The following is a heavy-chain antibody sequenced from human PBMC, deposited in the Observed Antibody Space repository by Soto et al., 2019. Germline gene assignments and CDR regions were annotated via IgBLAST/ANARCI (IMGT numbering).Heavy chain of an antibody. D-gene: IGHD6-19*01. CDR3: ARDRMAVAGIKASCYYYYGMDV. CDR2: INPNSGGT. CDR1: GYTFTGYY. V-gene: IGHV1-2*02. Sequence: ASVNVSCQASGYTFTGYYMHWVRQAPGQGLEWMGWINPNSGGTNYAQKFQGRVTMTRDTSISTAYMELSRLRSDDTAVYYCARDRMAVAGIKASCYYYYGMDVWGQGTTVTVSS. J-gene: IGHJ6*02.